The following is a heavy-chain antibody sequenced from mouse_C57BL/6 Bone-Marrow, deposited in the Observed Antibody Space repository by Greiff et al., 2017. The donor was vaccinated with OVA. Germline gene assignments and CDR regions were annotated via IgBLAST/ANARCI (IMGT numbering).Heavy chain of an antibody. J-gene: IGHJ3*01. V-gene: IGHV1-49*01. CDR1: YFAFMASA. Sequence: LQQSGAELVRPGSSVKLSCKDSYFAFMASAMPWVKQRPGHGLEWIGSFTMYSDATEYSENFKGKATLTANTSSSTADLELSRLASEDSAVHYWARSGSSYSCAGWGQETLVAV. CDR3: ARSGSSYSCAG. CDR2: FTMYSDAT. D-gene: IGHD2-12*01.